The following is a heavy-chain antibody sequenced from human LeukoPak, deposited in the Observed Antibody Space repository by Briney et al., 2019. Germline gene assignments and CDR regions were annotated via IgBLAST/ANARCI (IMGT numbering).Heavy chain of an antibody. D-gene: IGHD6-19*01. Sequence: GSLRLSSAPSGFASCTYGMHCGRHAPDRGRGWVSFIWDDGTSKYYAEPVKGRFPIPKDNSKKTLYLEMNSIRAEDTAVYYCATGYSSGWKVDFWGQGTLATVSS. CDR3: ATGYSSGWKVDF. CDR2: IWDDGTSK. J-gene: IGHJ4*02. V-gene: IGHV3-30*02. CDR1: GFASCTYG.